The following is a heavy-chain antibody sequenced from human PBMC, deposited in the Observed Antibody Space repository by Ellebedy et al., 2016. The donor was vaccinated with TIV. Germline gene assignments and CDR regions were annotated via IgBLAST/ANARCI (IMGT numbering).Heavy chain of an antibody. Sequence: AASVKVSCKTSGYTFTSYGVSWVRQAPGQGLEWMGWISGLNGKTKYARTVQGRVTFTTYTAARKVYMELKSLRSDDTAVYYCARDNTVGGTNWFDPWGQGTLVIVSS. J-gene: IGHJ5*02. CDR2: ISGLNGKT. D-gene: IGHD6-19*01. CDR1: GYTFTSYG. V-gene: IGHV1-18*01. CDR3: ARDNTVGGTNWFDP.